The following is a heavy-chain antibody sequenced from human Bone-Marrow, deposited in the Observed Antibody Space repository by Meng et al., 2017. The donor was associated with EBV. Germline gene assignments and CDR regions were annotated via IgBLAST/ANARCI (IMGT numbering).Heavy chain of an antibody. D-gene: IGHD3-16*02. J-gene: IGHJ4*02. CDR3: ARVGGYDYIWGSYRYAYFDY. Sequence: QVQLQESGPGLVKPSGTVSLTCTVPGGSVSSGSYYWSWIRQPPGKGLEWIGYIYYSGSTNYNPSLKSRVTISVDTSKNQFSLKLSSVTAADTAVYYCARVGGYDYIWGSYRYAYFDYWGQGTLVTVAS. CDR2: IYYSGST. V-gene: IGHV4-61*01. CDR1: GGSVSSGSYY.